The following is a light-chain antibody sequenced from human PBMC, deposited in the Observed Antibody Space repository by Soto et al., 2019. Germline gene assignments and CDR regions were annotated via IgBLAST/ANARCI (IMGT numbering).Light chain of an antibody. V-gene: IGKV3-15*01. CDR2: GAS. Sequence: EIVLTQSPATLSLSPGERATLSCRASQSVSSYLAWYQQKPGQAPRLLIYGASLRATGISARFSGSGFGTEFTLTISSLQSEDFAVYYCQQYNNWPLTFGGGTKVDIK. CDR3: QQYNNWPLT. J-gene: IGKJ4*01. CDR1: QSVSSY.